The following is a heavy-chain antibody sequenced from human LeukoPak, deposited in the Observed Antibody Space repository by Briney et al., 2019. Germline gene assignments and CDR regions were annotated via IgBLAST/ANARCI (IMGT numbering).Heavy chain of an antibody. Sequence: GGSLRLSCAASGFTFSSYGMHWVRQAPGKGLEWVAVIWYDGSNKYYADSVKGRFTISRDNSKNTLYLQMNSLRAEDTAVYYCAAGGVIPQDYYYGMDVWGKGTTATVSS. J-gene: IGHJ6*04. CDR2: IWYDGSNK. D-gene: IGHD3-16*02. CDR1: GFTFSSYG. CDR3: AAGGVIPQDYYYGMDV. V-gene: IGHV3-33*01.